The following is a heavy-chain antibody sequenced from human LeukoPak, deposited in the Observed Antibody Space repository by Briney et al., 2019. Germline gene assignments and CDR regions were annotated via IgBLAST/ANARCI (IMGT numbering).Heavy chain of an antibody. CDR2: IYYGGSA. CDR3: ARGGPYNWFDP. CDR1: GGSISSDF. D-gene: IGHD3-16*01. V-gene: IGHV4-59*01. Sequence: SETLSLTCTVSGGSISSDFWSWIRQPPGKGLELIRYIYYGGSASYNPSLKSRVTTSVDTSKNQFSLRLSSVTAADTAVYYCARGGPYNWFDPWGQGTLVTVSS. J-gene: IGHJ5*02.